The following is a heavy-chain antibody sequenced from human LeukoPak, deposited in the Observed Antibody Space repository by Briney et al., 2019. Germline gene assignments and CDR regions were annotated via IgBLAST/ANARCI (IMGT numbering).Heavy chain of an antibody. CDR3: ARVVKQWLAVDY. CDR2: IYHSGST. V-gene: IGHV4-38-2*01. D-gene: IGHD6-19*01. CDR1: GYSISSGYY. J-gene: IGHJ4*02. Sequence: SETLSLTCAVSGYSISSGYYWGWIRPPPGKGLEWIGSIYHSGSTYYNPSLKSRVTISVDTSKNQFSLKLSSVTAADTAVYYCARVVKQWLAVDYWGQGTLVTVSS.